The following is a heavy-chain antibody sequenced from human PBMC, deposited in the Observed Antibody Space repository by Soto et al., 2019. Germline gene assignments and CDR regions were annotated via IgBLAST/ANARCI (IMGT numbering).Heavy chain of an antibody. D-gene: IGHD4-17*01. CDR2: IIPIFGTA. Sequence: SVKGSCKAAGGTFSSYAISWVRQAPGQGLEWMGGIIPIFGTANYAQKFQGRVTITADKSTSTAYMELSSLRSEDTAVYYCASSATVTHLWGLFAPWGQGTLVTVSA. V-gene: IGHV1-69*06. CDR3: ASSATVTHLWGLFAP. CDR1: GGTFSSYA. J-gene: IGHJ5*02.